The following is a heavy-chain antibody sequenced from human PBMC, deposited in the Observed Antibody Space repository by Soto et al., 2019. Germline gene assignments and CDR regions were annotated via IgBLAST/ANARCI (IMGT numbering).Heavy chain of an antibody. CDR1: GFTFSSYS. J-gene: IGHJ4*02. V-gene: IGHV3-21*01. CDR2: ISSSSSYI. CDR3: ARFGRIAAAPDY. D-gene: IGHD6-13*01. Sequence: GGSLRLSCAASGFTFSSYSMNWVRQAPGKGLEWVSSISSSSSYIYYADSVKGRFTISRDNAKNSLYLQMNSLRAEDTAVYYCARFGRIAAAPDYWGQGTLVTVPQ.